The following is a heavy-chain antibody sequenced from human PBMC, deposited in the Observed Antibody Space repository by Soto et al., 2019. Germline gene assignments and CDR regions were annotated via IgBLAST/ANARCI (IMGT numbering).Heavy chain of an antibody. CDR3: ARGGVAAAGTLGN. CDR2: IIPVLGVA. Sequence: QVQLVQSGAEVKRPGASLRVSCKASGGTFNSYTISWVRQAPGQGPEWMGRIIPVLGVANYAQTFQGRVTINADKSTSTVYMDLSSLRSEDTAVYYCARGGVAAAGTLGNWGQGTLVTVSS. D-gene: IGHD6-13*01. V-gene: IGHV1-69*02. J-gene: IGHJ4*02. CDR1: GGTFNSYT.